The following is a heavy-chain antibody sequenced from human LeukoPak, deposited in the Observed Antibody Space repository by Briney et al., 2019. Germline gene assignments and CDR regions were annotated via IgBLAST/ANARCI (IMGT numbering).Heavy chain of an antibody. V-gene: IGHV3-74*01. J-gene: IGHJ6*03. D-gene: IGHD6-13*01. CDR1: GFTFSSYW. Sequence: GGSLRLSCAASGFTFSSYWMHWVRQAPGKGLVWVSRINSDGSSTSYADSVKGRFTISRDNAKNTLYLQMNSLRAEDTAVYYCARPPPSSSRYYYYYYMDVWGKGTTVTVSS. CDR2: INSDGSST. CDR3: ARPPPSSSRYYYYYYMDV.